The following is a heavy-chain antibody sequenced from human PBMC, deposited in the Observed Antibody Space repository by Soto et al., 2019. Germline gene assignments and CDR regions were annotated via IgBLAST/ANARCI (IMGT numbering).Heavy chain of an antibody. Sequence: GGSLRLSCAASGFTFSSYAMSWVRQAPGKGLEWVSAISGSGGSTYYADSVKGRFTISRDNSKNTLYLQMNSLRAEDTAVYYCAKVDYEGSIAVAGAPLDYWGQGTLVTVSS. CDR1: GFTFSSYA. CDR3: AKVDYEGSIAVAGAPLDY. J-gene: IGHJ4*02. D-gene: IGHD6-19*01. V-gene: IGHV3-23*01. CDR2: ISGSGGST.